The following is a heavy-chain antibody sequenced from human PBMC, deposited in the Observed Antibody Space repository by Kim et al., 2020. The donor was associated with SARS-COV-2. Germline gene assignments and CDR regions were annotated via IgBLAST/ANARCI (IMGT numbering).Heavy chain of an antibody. J-gene: IGHJ3*02. CDR3: AGLYYDILTGYSARSDAFDI. D-gene: IGHD3-9*01. V-gene: IGHV4-39*01. Sequence: SETLSLTCTVSGGSISSSSYYWGWIRQPPGKGLEWIGSIYYSGSTYYNPSLKSRVTISVDTSKNQFSLKLSSVTAADTAVYYCAGLYYDILTGYSARSDAFDIWGQGTMVTVSS. CDR1: GGSISSSSYY. CDR2: IYYSGST.